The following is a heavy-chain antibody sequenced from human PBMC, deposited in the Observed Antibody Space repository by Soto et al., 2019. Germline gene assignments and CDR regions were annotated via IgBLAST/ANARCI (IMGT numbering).Heavy chain of an antibody. CDR3: ARDTWGRRPYYYYTSDTS. Sequence: QVQLVESGGGVVQPGRSLRLSCAGSGFTFSSYAIHWVRQAPGKGLEWVTLISYDGMKQYYADSVKGRFSISRENFRNMVYLQMDNLRPEDTAIYYCARDTWGRRPYYYYTSDTSWGQGALVTVSS. CDR1: GFTFSSYA. J-gene: IGHJ5*02. D-gene: IGHD3-22*01. CDR2: ISYDGMKQ. V-gene: IGHV3-30*04.